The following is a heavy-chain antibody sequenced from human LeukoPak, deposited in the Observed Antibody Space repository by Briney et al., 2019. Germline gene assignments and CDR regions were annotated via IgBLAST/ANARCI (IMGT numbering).Heavy chain of an antibody. CDR3: ARSRDGYNWNFDY. D-gene: IGHD5-24*01. Sequence: SETLSLTCTVSGGSISSYYWSWLRQPPGKGLEWIGGIYYSGSTNYNPSLKSRVTISVDPSKNQFSLKLSSVTAADTAVYYCARSRDGYNWNFDYWGQGTLVTVSS. CDR1: GGSISSYY. V-gene: IGHV4-59*08. CDR2: IYYSGST. J-gene: IGHJ4*02.